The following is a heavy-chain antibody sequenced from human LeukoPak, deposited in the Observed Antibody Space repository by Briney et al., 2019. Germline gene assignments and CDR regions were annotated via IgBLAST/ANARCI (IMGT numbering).Heavy chain of an antibody. CDR1: GDSISSGDYF. CDR3: MTWNDAQNFDQ. CDR2: IFKRGNT. J-gene: IGHJ4*02. V-gene: IGHV4-30-4*08. Sequence: SETLSLTCTVSGDSISSGDYFWTWVRQHPGEGLEWIGFIFKRGNTFYAPSLKSRVTISVDTSKNQFSLKLSSVTVADTAVYYCMTWNDAQNFDQWGQGTLVTVSP. D-gene: IGHD1-1*01.